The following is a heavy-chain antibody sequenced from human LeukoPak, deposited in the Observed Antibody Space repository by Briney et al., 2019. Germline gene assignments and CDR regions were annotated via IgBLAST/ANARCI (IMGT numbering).Heavy chain of an antibody. Sequence: ASVTVSCKASGYTFTSYDINWVRQAPGQGLEWMGWMNPNSGNTGYAQKFQGRVTMTRNTSISTAYMELSSLRSEDTAVYYCARALRDFWSGYPPYGMDVWGQGTTVTVSS. CDR2: MNPNSGNT. CDR3: ARALRDFWSGYPPYGMDV. CDR1: GYTFTSYD. V-gene: IGHV1-8*01. J-gene: IGHJ6*02. D-gene: IGHD3-3*01.